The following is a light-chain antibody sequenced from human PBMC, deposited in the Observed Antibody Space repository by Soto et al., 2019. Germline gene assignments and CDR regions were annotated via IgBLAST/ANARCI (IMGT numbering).Light chain of an antibody. Sequence: EIVLTQSPGTLSLSPGERATLSCRASQSVTSGYLAWYQQKFGQAPRLLIYDASSRAIGIPDRFSGSGSGTEFTLTISRLESEDFAVYYCQQYANSPVTFGQGTRLEIK. CDR1: QSVTSGY. J-gene: IGKJ5*01. CDR2: DAS. CDR3: QQYANSPVT. V-gene: IGKV3-20*01.